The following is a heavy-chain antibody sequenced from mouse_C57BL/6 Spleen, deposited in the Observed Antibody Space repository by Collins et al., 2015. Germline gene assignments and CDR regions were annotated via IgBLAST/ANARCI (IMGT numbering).Heavy chain of an antibody. D-gene: IGHD6-5*01. V-gene: IGHV1-72*01. Sequence: QVQLQQPGAELVKPGASVKLSCKASGYTFTSYWMHWVKQRPGRGLEWTGRIDPNSGGTKYNEKFKSKATLTVDKPSSTAYMQLSSLTSEDSAVYYCARGGAYDAMDYWGQGTSVTVSS. CDR1: GYTFTSYW. J-gene: IGHJ4*01. CDR2: IDPNSGGT. CDR3: ARGGAYDAMDY.